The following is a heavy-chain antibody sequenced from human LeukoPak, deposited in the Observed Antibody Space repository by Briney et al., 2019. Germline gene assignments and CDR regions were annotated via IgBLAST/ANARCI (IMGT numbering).Heavy chain of an antibody. Sequence: IYYSGSTYYNPSLKSRVTISVDTSKNQFSLKLSSVTAADTAVYYCARNIVVVPAGLYYFDYWGQGTLVTVSS. D-gene: IGHD2-2*01. V-gene: IGHV4-39*01. J-gene: IGHJ4*02. CDR2: IYYSGST. CDR3: ARNIVVVPAGLYYFDY.